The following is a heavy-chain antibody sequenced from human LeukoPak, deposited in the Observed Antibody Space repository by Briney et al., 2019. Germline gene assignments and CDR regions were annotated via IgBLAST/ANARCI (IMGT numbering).Heavy chain of an antibody. CDR2: IYYSGST. V-gene: IGHV4-39*01. CDR1: GGSISSSSYY. D-gene: IGHD5-18*01. Sequence: SETRSLTCTVSGGSISSSSYYWGWIRQPPGKGLEWIGSIYYSGSTYYNPSLKSRVTISVDTSKNQFSLKLSSVTAADTAVYYCAIVDTAMVSSFDYWGQGTLVTVSS. CDR3: AIVDTAMVSSFDY. J-gene: IGHJ4*02.